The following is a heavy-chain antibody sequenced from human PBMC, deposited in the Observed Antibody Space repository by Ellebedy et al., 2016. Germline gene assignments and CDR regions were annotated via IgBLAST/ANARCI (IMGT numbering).Heavy chain of an antibody. D-gene: IGHD2-8*01. Sequence: GESLKISCAASGFTFSSYGMHWVRQAPGKGLEWVAVIWYDGSNKYYADSVKGRFTISRDNSKNTLYLQMNSLRAEDTAVYYCASIVLTTFGNDYWGQGTLVTVSS. CDR3: ASIVLTTFGNDY. CDR1: GFTFSSYG. CDR2: IWYDGSNK. V-gene: IGHV3-33*08. J-gene: IGHJ4*02.